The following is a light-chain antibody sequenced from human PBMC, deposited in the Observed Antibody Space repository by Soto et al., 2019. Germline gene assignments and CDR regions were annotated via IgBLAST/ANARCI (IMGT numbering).Light chain of an antibody. V-gene: IGKV3-20*01. CDR1: QTVSSSY. Sequence: EIVLTQSPGTLSLSPGERATLSCRASQTVSSSYLAWYQQKPGQAPRLLIYDASSRATGIPDRFSGSGSGTDFTLTISSLEPEDFAFYYCQQYFKSPWTFGQGTKVDIK. CDR3: QQYFKSPWT. CDR2: DAS. J-gene: IGKJ1*01.